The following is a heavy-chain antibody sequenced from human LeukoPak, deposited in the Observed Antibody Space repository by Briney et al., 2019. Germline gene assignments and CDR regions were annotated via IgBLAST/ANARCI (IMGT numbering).Heavy chain of an antibody. V-gene: IGHV1-46*01. D-gene: IGHD2-21*02. J-gene: IGHJ3*02. CDR1: GYTFTSYY. CDR3: ARSGYLVVTAYDAFDI. CDR2: INPRGDYT. Sequence: ASVKVACKPFGYTFTSYYIHWVRQAPGQGLEWMGIINPRGDYTTYAQNFQGRVTMTRDTSTSTIHMELSSLRSEDTAVYYCARSGYLVVTAYDAFDIWGQGTMVTVSS.